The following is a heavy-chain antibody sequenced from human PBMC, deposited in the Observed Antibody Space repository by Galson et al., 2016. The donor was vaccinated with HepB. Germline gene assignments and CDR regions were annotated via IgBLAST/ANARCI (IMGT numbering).Heavy chain of an antibody. D-gene: IGHD6-13*01. CDR3: ARGAGSTPFDY. J-gene: IGHJ4*02. V-gene: IGHV3-23*01. CDR1: GFTFDSYA. Sequence: SLRLSCAASGFTFDSYAMSWVRQAPGKGLEWVSSISIDTYSTYYADSVKGRFTISRDNSKSTLYLQINSLTAEDTAVYFCARGAGSTPFDYWGQGTLVTVSS. CDR2: ISIDTYST.